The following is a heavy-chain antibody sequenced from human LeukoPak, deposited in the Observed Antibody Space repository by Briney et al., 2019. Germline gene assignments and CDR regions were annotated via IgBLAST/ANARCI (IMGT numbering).Heavy chain of an antibody. V-gene: IGHV3-23*01. CDR1: GFTFSSYA. J-gene: IGHJ3*02. CDR2: ISGNGGST. CDR3: AKVRRWLQFRGAFDI. D-gene: IGHD5-24*01. Sequence: PGGSLRLSCAASGFTFSSYAMSWVRQAPGKGLEWVSAISGNGGSTYYADSVKGRFTISRDNSKNTLYLQMNSLRAEDTAVYYCAKVRRWLQFRGAFDIWGQGTMVTVSS.